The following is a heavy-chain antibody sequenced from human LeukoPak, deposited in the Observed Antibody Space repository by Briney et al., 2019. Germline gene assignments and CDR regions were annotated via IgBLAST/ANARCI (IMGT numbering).Heavy chain of an antibody. Sequence: GGSLRLSCAASGFTFSSYAMSWVRQAPGKGLEWVSAISGSGGSTYYADPVKGRFTISRDNSKNTLYLQMNSLRAEDTAVYYCAPFLSYYFDYWGQGTLVTVSS. CDR1: GFTFSSYA. D-gene: IGHD2-2*01. J-gene: IGHJ4*02. CDR2: ISGSGGST. V-gene: IGHV3-23*01. CDR3: APFLSYYFDY.